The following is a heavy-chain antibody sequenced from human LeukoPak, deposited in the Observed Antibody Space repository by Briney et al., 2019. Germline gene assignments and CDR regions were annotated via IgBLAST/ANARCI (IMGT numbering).Heavy chain of an antibody. D-gene: IGHD1-26*01. CDR3: ARRFWEKRVYFDY. J-gene: IGHJ4*02. Sequence: PGGSLRLSCAASGFTSSSYSMNWVRQATGKGLEWVSYISSSSSTIYYADSVKSRLTISRDNAKNSLYLQMNSLRAEDTAVYYCARRFWEKRVYFDYWGQGTLVTVSS. CDR1: GFTSSSYS. CDR2: ISSSSSTI. V-gene: IGHV3-48*04.